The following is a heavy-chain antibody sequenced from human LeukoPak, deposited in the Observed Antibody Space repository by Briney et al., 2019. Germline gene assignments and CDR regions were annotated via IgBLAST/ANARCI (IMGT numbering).Heavy chain of an antibody. CDR1: GFTFASYA. CDR2: ISGSGGST. V-gene: IGHV3-23*01. CDR3: ARDSGIYDSSGYFGLSYYGMDV. D-gene: IGHD3-22*01. J-gene: IGHJ6*02. Sequence: GGSLRLSCAASGFTFASYAMTWVRQAPGKGLEWFSAISGSGGSTYYADSVKGRFTISRDNYKNTLYLQMNSLRAEDTAVYYCARDSGIYDSSGYFGLSYYGMDVWGQGTTVTVSS.